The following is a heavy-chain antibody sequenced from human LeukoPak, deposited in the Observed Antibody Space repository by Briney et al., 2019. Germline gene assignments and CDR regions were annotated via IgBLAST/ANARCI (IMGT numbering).Heavy chain of an antibody. CDR3: TRDALFGTGRTHLDF. Sequence: PGGSLRLSCADSEFTFNRYWMSWVRQAPGKGLEWVANIKHDGSEAHYVDSVKGRFTISRDNAKNSLSLQMNSLNVDDTGVYFCTRDALFGTGRTHLDFWSQGTLVSVSS. J-gene: IGHJ4*02. CDR1: EFTFNRYW. CDR2: IKHDGSEA. D-gene: IGHD6-13*01. V-gene: IGHV3-7*04.